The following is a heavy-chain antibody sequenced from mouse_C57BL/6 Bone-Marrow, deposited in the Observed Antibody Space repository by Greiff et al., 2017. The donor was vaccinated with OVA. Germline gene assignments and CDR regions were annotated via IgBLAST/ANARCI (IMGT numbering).Heavy chain of an antibody. D-gene: IGHD3-2*02. J-gene: IGHJ4*01. CDR2: IDPSDSYT. CDR1: GYTFTSYW. V-gene: IGHV1-50*01. CDR3: ARQLRLREDAMDY. Sequence: QVQLQQPGAELVKPGASVKLSCKASGYTFTSYWMQWVKQRPGQGLEWIGEIDPSDSYTNYNHKFKGKATLTVDTSSSTAYMQLSSLTSEDSAVYYCARQLRLREDAMDYWGQGTSVTVSS.